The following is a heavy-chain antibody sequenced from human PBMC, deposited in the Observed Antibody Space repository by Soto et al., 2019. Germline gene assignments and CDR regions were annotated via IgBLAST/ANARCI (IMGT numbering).Heavy chain of an antibody. CDR2: INAGNGNT. V-gene: IGHV1-3*01. CDR1: GYTFTSYA. J-gene: IGHJ5*02. Sequence: ASVKVSCKASGYTFTSYAMHWVRQAPGQRLEWMGWINAGNGNTNYAQKLQGRVTMTTDTSTSTAYMELRSLRSDDTAVYYCARDDVDILTGYSKRYNWFDPWGQGTLVTVSS. D-gene: IGHD3-9*01. CDR3: ARDDVDILTGYSKRYNWFDP.